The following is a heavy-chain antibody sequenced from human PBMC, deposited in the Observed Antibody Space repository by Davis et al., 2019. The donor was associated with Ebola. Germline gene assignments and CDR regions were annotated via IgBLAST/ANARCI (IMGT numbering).Heavy chain of an antibody. CDR1: GGSFSGYY. J-gene: IGHJ2*01. D-gene: IGHD6-13*01. V-gene: IGHV4-34*01. Sequence: PSETLSLTCAVYGGSFSGYYWSWIRQPPGKGLEWIGEINHSGSTNYNPSLKSRVTISVDTSKNQFSLKLSSVTAADTAVYYCARGVAAAANYFDLWGRGTLVTVSS. CDR2: INHSGST. CDR3: ARGVAAAANYFDL.